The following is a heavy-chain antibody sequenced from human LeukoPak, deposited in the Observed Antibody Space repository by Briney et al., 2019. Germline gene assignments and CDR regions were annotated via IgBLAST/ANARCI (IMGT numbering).Heavy chain of an antibody. CDR1: GGTFSSYA. CDR3: ARDRIAARYFDY. CDR2: IIPIFGTA. Sequence: ASVKVSCKASGGTFSSYAISWVRQAPGQGLEWMGGIIPIFGTANYAQKFRGRATITADKSTSTAYMELSSLRSEDTAVYYCARDRIAARYFDYWGQGTLVTVSS. V-gene: IGHV1-69*06. D-gene: IGHD6-6*01. J-gene: IGHJ4*02.